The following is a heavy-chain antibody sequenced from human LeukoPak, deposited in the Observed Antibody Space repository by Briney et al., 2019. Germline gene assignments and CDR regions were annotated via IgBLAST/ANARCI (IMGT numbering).Heavy chain of an antibody. CDR3: ARVHYDFWSGYH. CDR1: GFTFSSYA. CDR2: ISGSGGST. Sequence: GGSLRLSCAASGFTFSSYAMSWVRQAPGKGLEWVSAISGSGGSTYYADSVKGRFTISRDNSKNTLYLQMNSLRAEDTAVYYCARVHYDFWSGYHWGQGTLVTVSS. J-gene: IGHJ5*02. D-gene: IGHD3-3*01. V-gene: IGHV3-23*01.